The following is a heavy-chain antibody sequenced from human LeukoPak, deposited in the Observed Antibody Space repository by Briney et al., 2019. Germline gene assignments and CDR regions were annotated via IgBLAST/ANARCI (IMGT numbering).Heavy chain of an antibody. J-gene: IGHJ5*02. CDR3: ARQEKKSTIFGVVTPNTWFDP. CDR2: INHGDSDI. CDR1: GYSFINYW. Sequence: GESLKISCKGSGYSFINYWIGWVRQMPGKGLELMGIINHGDSDISYSPSFQGQVTISADKSINTAYLQWSSLKASDTAMYYCARQEKKSTIFGVVTPNTWFDPWGQGTLVTVSS. V-gene: IGHV5-51*01. D-gene: IGHD3-3*01.